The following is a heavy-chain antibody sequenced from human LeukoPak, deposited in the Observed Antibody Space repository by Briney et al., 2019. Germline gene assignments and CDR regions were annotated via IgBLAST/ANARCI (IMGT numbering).Heavy chain of an antibody. CDR1: GGTFSSYG. CDR2: IIPILGIA. CDR3: ATGSHGDYVH. J-gene: IGHJ4*02. V-gene: IGHV1-69*04. Sequence: EASVKVSCKASGGTFSSYGISWVRQAPGQGLGWMGMIIPILGIANYAQKFQGRVTITADKSTSTAYMELSSLRSEDTAVYFCATGSHGDYVHWGQGTLVTVSS. D-gene: IGHD4-17*01.